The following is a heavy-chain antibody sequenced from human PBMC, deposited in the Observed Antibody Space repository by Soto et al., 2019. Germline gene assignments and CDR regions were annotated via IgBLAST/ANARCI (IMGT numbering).Heavy chain of an antibody. Sequence: SVKVSCKASGGTFSSYAISWVRQAPGQVLEWMGGIIPIFGTANYAQKFQGRVTITADESTSTAYMELSSLRSEDTAVYYCARNYYGSGSYYTYLEYWGQGTMVTVSS. V-gene: IGHV1-69*13. CDR1: GGTFSSYA. D-gene: IGHD3-10*01. CDR2: IIPIFGTA. J-gene: IGHJ4*02. CDR3: ARNYYGSGSYYTYLEY.